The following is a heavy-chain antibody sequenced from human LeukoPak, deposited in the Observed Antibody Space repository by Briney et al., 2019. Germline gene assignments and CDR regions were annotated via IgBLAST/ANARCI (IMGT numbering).Heavy chain of an antibody. Sequence: SETLSLTCTVSGGSISSYYWSWIRQPAGKGLEWIGRIYTSGSTNYNPSLKSRVTMSVDTSKNQFSLKLSSVTAADTAVYYCARDRYCSSTSCHPLYYYYMDVWGKGTTVTVSS. CDR2: IYTSGST. CDR3: ARDRYCSSTSCHPLYYYYMDV. J-gene: IGHJ6*03. CDR1: GGSISSYY. V-gene: IGHV4-4*07. D-gene: IGHD2-2*01.